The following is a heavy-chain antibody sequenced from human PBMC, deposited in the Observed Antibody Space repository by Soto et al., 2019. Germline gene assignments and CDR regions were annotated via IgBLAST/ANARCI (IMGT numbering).Heavy chain of an antibody. J-gene: IGHJ6*02. CDR3: ARLNGYCISTNCHGYYGMDV. Sequence: GSLRLSCAASGFTFSDYYMSWIRQAPGKGLEWIGSIYYIGSTYYNPSLISRVTISVDTSKNQFSLKLSSVTAADTAVYYFARLNGYCISTNCHGYYGMDVWGQGTTVTVSS. D-gene: IGHD2-2*01. V-gene: IGHV4-39*01. CDR1: GFTFSDYY. CDR2: IYYIGST.